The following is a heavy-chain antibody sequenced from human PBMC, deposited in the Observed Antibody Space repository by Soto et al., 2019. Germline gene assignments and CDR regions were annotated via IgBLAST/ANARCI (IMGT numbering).Heavy chain of an antibody. J-gene: IGHJ4*02. CDR3: ASSYGSGYRAFDY. CDR2: INPILSMS. Sequence: QVQLVQSGAEVKRPESSVKVSCKASGDTFTFYSINWVRQAPGLGLEWMGRINPILSMSNYAQRFQGRVTMTADKSTNTAYMELSSLRSEDTAIYYCASSYGSGYRAFDYWGQGALVTVSS. V-gene: IGHV1-69*02. D-gene: IGHD3-10*01. CDR1: GDTFTFYS.